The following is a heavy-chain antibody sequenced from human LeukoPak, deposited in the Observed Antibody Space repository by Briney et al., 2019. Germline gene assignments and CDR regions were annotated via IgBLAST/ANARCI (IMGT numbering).Heavy chain of an antibody. V-gene: IGHV4-39*07. J-gene: IGHJ3*02. D-gene: IGHD3-22*01. CDR2: IYYSGTT. CDR1: GGLISISTYY. CDR3: ARETYYDSSGYSHDAFDI. Sequence: SETLSLTCTVSGGLISISTYYWGWIRQPPGKGLEWIGSIYYSGTTHYNPSLKSRVTIAVDTSKNQFSLKLISVTAADTAVYYCARETYYDSSGYSHDAFDIWGQGTMVTVSS.